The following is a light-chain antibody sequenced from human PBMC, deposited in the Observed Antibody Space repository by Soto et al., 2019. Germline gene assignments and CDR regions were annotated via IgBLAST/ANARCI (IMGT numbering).Light chain of an antibody. CDR3: QQYGSSPYT. CDR2: GAS. Sequence: EIMLTQSPGTLSLSPGERATLSCRASQSVSRNSLAWYQQKPGQAPRLLIHGASSRATGIRDRFSGSGSGTDFTLTTSRLEPEDFAVYYCQQYGSSPYTFGQGTKLEIK. CDR1: QSVSRNS. J-gene: IGKJ2*01. V-gene: IGKV3-20*01.